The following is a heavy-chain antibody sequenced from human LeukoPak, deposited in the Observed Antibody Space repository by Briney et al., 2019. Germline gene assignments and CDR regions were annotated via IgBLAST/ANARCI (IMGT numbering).Heavy chain of an antibody. V-gene: IGHV4-59*01. J-gene: IGHJ4*02. CDR2: IYYSGST. Sequence: SETLSLTCTVSGGSISSYYWSWIRQPPGKGLEWIGYIYYSGSTNYNPSLKSRVTISVDTSKYQFSLKLSSVTAADTAVYYCARVLHSSGWYFDYWGQGTLVTVSS. D-gene: IGHD6-19*01. CDR1: GGSISSYY. CDR3: ARVLHSSGWYFDY.